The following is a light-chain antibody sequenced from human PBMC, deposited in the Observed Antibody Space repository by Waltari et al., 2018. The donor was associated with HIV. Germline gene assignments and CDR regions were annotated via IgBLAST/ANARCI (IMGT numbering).Light chain of an antibody. Sequence: ENVLTQSPATLSLSPGERATLSCLASQNVSSYLAWYQQKPGQAPRLLIYGASNRATGIPARFSGSGSGTDFTLTINSLEPEDFAVYYCQQRSNWPPRYSFGQGTKLEIK. V-gene: IGKV3-11*01. CDR2: GAS. J-gene: IGKJ2*03. CDR1: QNVSSY. CDR3: QQRSNWPPRYS.